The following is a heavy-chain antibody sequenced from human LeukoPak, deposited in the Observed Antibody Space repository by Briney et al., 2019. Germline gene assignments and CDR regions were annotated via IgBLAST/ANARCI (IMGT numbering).Heavy chain of an antibody. D-gene: IGHD2/OR15-2a*01. J-gene: IGHJ6*03. V-gene: IGHV1-24*01. CDR3: ATQRIGGLAYYYMDV. Sequence: ASVKVSCKVSGYTLTELSMHWVRQAPGKGLEWMGGFDPEDGETIYAQKFQGRVAMTEDTSTDTAYMELSSLTSEDTAVYYCATQRIGGLAYYYMDVWRKGTTVTVSS. CDR1: GYTLTELS. CDR2: FDPEDGET.